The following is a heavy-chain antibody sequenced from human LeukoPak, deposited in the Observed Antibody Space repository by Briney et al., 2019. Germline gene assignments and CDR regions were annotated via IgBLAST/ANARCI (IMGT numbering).Heavy chain of an antibody. CDR2: IIPIFGTA. J-gene: IGHJ4*02. D-gene: IGHD3/OR15-3a*01. Sequence: SVKVSCKASGGTFSSYAISWVRQAPGQGLEWMGGIIPIFGTANYAQKFQGRVTITADESTSTAYMELSSLRSEDTAVYYCVRYRETGYYTGLYFDYWGQGTLVTVSS. CDR1: GGTFSSYA. CDR3: VRYRETGYYTGLYFDY. V-gene: IGHV1-69*13.